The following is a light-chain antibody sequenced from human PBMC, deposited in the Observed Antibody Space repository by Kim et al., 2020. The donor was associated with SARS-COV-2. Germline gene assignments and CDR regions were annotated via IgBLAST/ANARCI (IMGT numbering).Light chain of an antibody. CDR2: EVS. V-gene: IGLV2-18*02. CDR1: SSDVGSYNR. Sequence: GQSVTISCTGTSSDVGSYNRVSWYQQPPGTAPKLIIYEVSDRPSGVPHHFSGSKSGNTASLTISWLQTEDEADYYCSSYTSSSTLIFGGGTKVTVL. J-gene: IGLJ2*01. CDR3: SSYTSSSTLI.